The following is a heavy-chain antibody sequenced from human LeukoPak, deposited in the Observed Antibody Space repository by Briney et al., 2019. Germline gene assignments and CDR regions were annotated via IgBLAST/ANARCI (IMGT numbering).Heavy chain of an antibody. CDR3: ARGYYDFWSGGPDY. Sequence: WAPVKVSCKASGYTFTSYAMHWVRQAPGQRLEWMGWINAGNGNTKYSQKFQGRVTITRDTSASTAYMELSSLRSEDTAVYYCARGYYDFWSGGPDYWGQGTLVTVSS. V-gene: IGHV1-3*01. CDR2: INAGNGNT. J-gene: IGHJ4*02. CDR1: GYTFTSYA. D-gene: IGHD3-3*01.